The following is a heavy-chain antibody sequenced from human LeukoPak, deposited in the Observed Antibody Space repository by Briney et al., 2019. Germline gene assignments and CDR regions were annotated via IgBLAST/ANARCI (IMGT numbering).Heavy chain of an antibody. J-gene: IGHJ4*02. CDR3: ARGEVIWVDTAMDNFDY. D-gene: IGHD5-18*01. CDR2: INTNTGNP. CDR1: GYTFTSYA. V-gene: IGHV7-4-1*02. Sequence: VASVTVSCKASGYTFTSYAMNWVRQAPGQGLEWMGWINTNTGNPTYAQGFTGRFVFSLDTSVSTAYLQISSLKAEDTAVYYCARGEVIWVDTAMDNFDYWGQGTLVTVSS.